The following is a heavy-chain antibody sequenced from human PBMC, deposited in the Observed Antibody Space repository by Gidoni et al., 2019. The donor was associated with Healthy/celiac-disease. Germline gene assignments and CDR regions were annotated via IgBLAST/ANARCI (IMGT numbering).Heavy chain of an antibody. D-gene: IGHD6-13*01. J-gene: IGHJ4*02. Sequence: QVQLQQWGAGLLKPSETLSLTCAVYGGSFSGSYWSWIRQPPGKGLEWIGEINHSGSTNYNPSHKSRVTISVDTSKNQFSLKLSSVTAADTAVYYCARPVRTVYSSSWYSNPGYHNWGQGTLVTVSS. CDR1: GGSFSGSY. V-gene: IGHV4-34*01. CDR3: ARPVRTVYSSSWYSNPGYHN. CDR2: INHSGST.